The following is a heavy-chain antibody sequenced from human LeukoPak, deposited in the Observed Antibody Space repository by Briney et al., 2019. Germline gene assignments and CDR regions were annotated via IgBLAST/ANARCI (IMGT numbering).Heavy chain of an antibody. V-gene: IGHV1-18*01. CDR3: ARDRHIAAAVYYYYMDV. J-gene: IGHJ6*03. CDR2: INAYNGNT. Sequence: ASVKVSCKASGYTFTSYIISWVRQAPGHGLEWMGWINAYNGNTDYAQRVQGRVTMTTDTSTSTAYMELRSPRSDDTAVYYCARDRHIAAAVYYYYMDVWGKGTPVTVSS. D-gene: IGHD6-13*01. CDR1: GYTFTSYI.